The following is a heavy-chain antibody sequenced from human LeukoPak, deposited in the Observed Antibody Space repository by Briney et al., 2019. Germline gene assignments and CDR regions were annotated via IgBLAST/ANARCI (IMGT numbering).Heavy chain of an antibody. Sequence: GGSLRLSCAASGSTFSSYAMSWVRQAPGKGLEWVSAISGSGGSTYYADSVKGRFTLSRDNSKNTLYLQMNSLRAVDTAVYYCAKGGGYSGFFDYWGQGTLVTVSS. CDR1: GSTFSSYA. D-gene: IGHD5-12*01. CDR3: AKGGGYSGFFDY. J-gene: IGHJ4*02. V-gene: IGHV3-23*01. CDR2: ISGSGGST.